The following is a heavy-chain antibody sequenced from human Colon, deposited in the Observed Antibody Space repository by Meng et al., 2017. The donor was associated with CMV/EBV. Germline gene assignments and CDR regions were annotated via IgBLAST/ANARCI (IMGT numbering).Heavy chain of an antibody. CDR2: FYYSGTT. CDR1: GGSIATRRYY. Sequence: GPLRLSCAVSGGSIATRRYYWSWIRQPPGKGPEWIGSFYYSGTTYYSPSLKSRVTILVDTSKNQFSLKLRSVTAADTAVYYCARGLWFGGYAMDVWGQGTTVTVSS. J-gene: IGHJ6*02. CDR3: ARGLWFGGYAMDV. D-gene: IGHD3-10*01. V-gene: IGHV4-39*07.